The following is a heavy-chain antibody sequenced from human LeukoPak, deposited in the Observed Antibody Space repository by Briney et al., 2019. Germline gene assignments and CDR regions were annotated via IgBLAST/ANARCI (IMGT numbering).Heavy chain of an antibody. J-gene: IGHJ4*02. CDR3: ARRPTQEPYYFDY. D-gene: IGHD3-10*01. CDR1: GYSFTTYW. CDR2: IYPGDSDT. V-gene: IGHV5-51*01. Sequence: GESLKISCKGSGYSFTTYWIGWVRQMPGKGLEWMGIIYPGDSDTRYSPSFLGQVTFSADKSISTAYLQRSTLKASDTAMYYCARRPTQEPYYFDYWGQGTLVTVSS.